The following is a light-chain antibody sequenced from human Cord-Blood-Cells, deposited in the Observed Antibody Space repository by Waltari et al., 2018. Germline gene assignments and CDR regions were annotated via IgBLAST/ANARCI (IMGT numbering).Light chain of an antibody. CDR3: CSYAGSSTYV. J-gene: IGLJ1*01. CDR2: EGS. Sequence: QSALTQPASVSGSPGQSITISCTGPSSDVGSYNLVSWYQQHTGQAPKLMIYEGSKRPSGVSNRFSGSKSGNTASLTISGLQAEDEADYYCCSYAGSSTYVFGTGTKVTVL. V-gene: IGLV2-23*01. CDR1: SSDVGSYNL.